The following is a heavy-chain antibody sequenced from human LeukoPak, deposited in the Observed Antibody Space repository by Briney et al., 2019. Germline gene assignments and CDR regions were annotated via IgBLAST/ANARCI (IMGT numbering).Heavy chain of an antibody. CDR2: IYYSGST. CDR3: VHFPDTQVDY. D-gene: IGHD2-15*01. CDR1: GGSISSYY. Sequence: SETLSLTCTVSGGSISSYYWSWIRQPPGKGLEWIGSIYYSGSTYYNPSLKSRVTISVDTSKNQFSLKLSSVTAADTAVYYCVHFPDTQVDYWGQGTLVTVSS. V-gene: IGHV4-39*07. J-gene: IGHJ4*02.